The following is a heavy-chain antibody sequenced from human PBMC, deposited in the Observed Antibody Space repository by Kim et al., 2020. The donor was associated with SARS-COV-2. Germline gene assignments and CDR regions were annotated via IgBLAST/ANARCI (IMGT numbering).Heavy chain of an antibody. D-gene: IGHD1-7*01. J-gene: IGHJ4*02. CDR2: IIPIFGTA. Sequence: SVKVSCKASGGTFSSYAISWVRQAPGQGLEWMGWIIPIFGTANYAQKFQGRVTITADESTSTAYMELSSLRSEDTAVYYCARGRYDWNYVGYWGQGTLVTVSS. CDR1: GGTFSSYA. CDR3: ARGRYDWNYVGY. V-gene: IGHV1-69*13.